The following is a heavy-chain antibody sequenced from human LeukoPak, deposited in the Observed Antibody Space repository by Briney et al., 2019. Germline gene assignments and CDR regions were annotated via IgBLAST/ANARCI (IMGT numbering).Heavy chain of an antibody. D-gene: IGHD6-13*01. V-gene: IGHV3-23*01. CDR1: GFTFRNYA. J-gene: IGHJ5*02. Sequence: PGGSLRLSCNASGFTFRNYAMTWIRQAPGKGLEVVSAISGSGGSTYYADSVKGRFTIARDNSNNTLYLQMNSLRAEDTAVYYCAKGQSAGTRVFRWFDPWGQVTLVTVSS. CDR3: AKGQSAGTRVFRWFDP. CDR2: ISGSGGST.